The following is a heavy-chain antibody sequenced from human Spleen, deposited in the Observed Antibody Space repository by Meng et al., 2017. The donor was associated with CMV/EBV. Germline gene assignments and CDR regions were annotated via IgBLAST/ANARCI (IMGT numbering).Heavy chain of an antibody. D-gene: IGHD2-2*01. CDR2: ISAYNGNT. Sequence: ASVKVSCKASGYTFTSYGITWGRQAPGQGLEWMGWISAYNGNTNYAQNLQGRVTMTTDTSTRTAYMELGSLRPDDTAVYYCSRETDGSSTSCYEQYYYYGMDVWGQGNTVTVSS. J-gene: IGHJ6*02. V-gene: IGHV1-18*04. CDR3: SRETDGSSTSCYEQYYYYGMDV. CDR1: GYTFTSYG.